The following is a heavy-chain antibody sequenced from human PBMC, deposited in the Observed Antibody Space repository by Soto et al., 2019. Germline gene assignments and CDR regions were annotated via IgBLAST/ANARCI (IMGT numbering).Heavy chain of an antibody. CDR3: AKDLYIGVVTASHFDY. D-gene: IGHD2-21*02. Sequence: GGSLRLSCAASGFTFSSYAMSWVRQAPGKGLEWVSAISGSGGSTYYADSVKGRFTISRDNSKNTLYLQMNSLRAEDTAVYYCAKDLYIGVVTASHFDYWGQGTLVTVSS. V-gene: IGHV3-23*01. CDR2: ISGSGGST. CDR1: GFTFSSYA. J-gene: IGHJ4*02.